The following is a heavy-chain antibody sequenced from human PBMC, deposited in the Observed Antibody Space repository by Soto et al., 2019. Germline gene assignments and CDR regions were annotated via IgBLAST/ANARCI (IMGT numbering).Heavy chain of an antibody. Sequence: EASVKVSCKASGYTFTSYGISWERQAPGQGLEWMGWISAYNGNTNYGQKLQGRVTMTTDTSTSTAYMELRSLRSDDTAVYYCARARRGLQMTWYEAYGMVVWGQGTTLT. CDR3: ARARRGLQMTWYEAYGMVV. CDR1: GYTFTSYG. J-gene: IGHJ6*01. CDR2: ISAYNGNT. V-gene: IGHV1-18*04. D-gene: IGHD2-15*01.